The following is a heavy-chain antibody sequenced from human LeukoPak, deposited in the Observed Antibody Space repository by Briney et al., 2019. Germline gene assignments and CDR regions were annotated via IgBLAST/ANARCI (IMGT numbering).Heavy chain of an antibody. CDR3: VGQNYDVLTGYAPLDL. V-gene: IGHV3-30-3*01. Sequence: GGSLRLSCAASGITLSTYAMHWVRQAPGKGLEWVTVISYDGSNKQYADSVKGRFTISRENSKNTLYLQMNSLKPEDTAVYYCVGQNYDVLTGYAPLDLWGQGTLVTVSS. CDR1: GITLSTYA. D-gene: IGHD3-9*01. CDR2: ISYDGSNK. J-gene: IGHJ5*02.